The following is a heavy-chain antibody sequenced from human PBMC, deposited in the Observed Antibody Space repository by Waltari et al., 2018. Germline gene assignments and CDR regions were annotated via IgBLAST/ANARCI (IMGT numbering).Heavy chain of an antibody. CDR2: INACNGNT. CDR1: GYTFTSYA. J-gene: IGHJ6*02. CDR3: ARGGGDGYGMDV. V-gene: IGHV1-3*01. Sequence: QVQLVQSGAEVKKPGASVKVSCKASGYTFTSYAMHWVRQAPGQRLEWMGWINACNGNTKYSQKFQARVTITMDTSASTAYMELSSLRSEDTAVYYCARGGGDGYGMDVWGQGTTVTVSS.